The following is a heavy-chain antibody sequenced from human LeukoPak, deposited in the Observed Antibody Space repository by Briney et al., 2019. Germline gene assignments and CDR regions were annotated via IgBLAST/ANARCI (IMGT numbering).Heavy chain of an antibody. CDR3: ARFLYDFWSAFDY. J-gene: IGHJ4*02. CDR2: IYYSGST. D-gene: IGHD3-3*01. CDR1: GGSISSYY. Sequence: SETLSLTCTVSGGSISSYYWSWIRQHPGKGLERIGYIYYSGSTYYNPSLKSRVTISVDTSKNQFSLKLSSVTAADTAVYYCARFLYDFWSAFDYWGQGTLVTVSS. V-gene: IGHV4-59*06.